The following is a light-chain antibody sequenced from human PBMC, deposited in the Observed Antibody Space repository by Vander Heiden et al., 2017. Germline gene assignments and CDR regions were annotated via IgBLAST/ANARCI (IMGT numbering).Light chain of an antibody. V-gene: IGKV1-39*01. CDR2: AAS. CDR3: QQSYSTPPH. J-gene: IGKJ4*01. CDR1: QSISSY. Sequence: MQMTPSPSSLSAYAGDRVTITCRASQSISSYLYWYQQKPGKAPKLLIYAASSLQSGVPSRFSGSGSGTDFTLTISSLQPEDFATYYCQQSYSTPPHFGGGTKVEIK.